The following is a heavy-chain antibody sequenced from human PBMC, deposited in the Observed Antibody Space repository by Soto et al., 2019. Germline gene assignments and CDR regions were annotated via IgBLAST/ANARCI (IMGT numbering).Heavy chain of an antibody. V-gene: IGHV3-74*01. CDR3: ARGGVLLWFGELATLDY. J-gene: IGHJ4*02. Sequence: VQLVESGGGLVQPGGSLRLSCAASGFTFSSYWMHWVRQAPGKGLVWVSRINSDGSSTSYADSVKGRFTISRDNAKNTLYLQMNSLRAEDTAVYYCARGGVLLWFGELATLDYWGQGTLVTVSS. CDR1: GFTFSSYW. CDR2: INSDGSST. D-gene: IGHD3-10*01.